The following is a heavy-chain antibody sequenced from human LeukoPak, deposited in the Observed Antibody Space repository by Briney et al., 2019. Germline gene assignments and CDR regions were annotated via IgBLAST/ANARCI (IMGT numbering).Heavy chain of an antibody. CDR1: GXSVSSYY. V-gene: IGHV4-59*08. Sequence: SETLSLTCSVSGXSVSSYYWSWIRQSPGKGLEWIGYIHNSGRTNYNPSLKSRVTGFVDTSKNQVSLRLSSVTAADTAVYYCARHGTISSESYFDYWGQGALVTVSS. D-gene: IGHD1-14*01. J-gene: IGHJ4*02. CDR2: IHNSGRT. CDR3: ARHGTISSESYFDY.